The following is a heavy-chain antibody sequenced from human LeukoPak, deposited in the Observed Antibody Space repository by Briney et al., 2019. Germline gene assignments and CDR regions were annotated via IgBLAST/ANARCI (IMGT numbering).Heavy chain of an antibody. J-gene: IGHJ4*02. V-gene: IGHV4-4*09. CDR3: ARQAPYHENHFFDN. Sequence: PSWTLSLTCTVSGGFIRRRYWRCMGPPAARGPDLIGYIYSSGSTSYNPSFQSRVTISEDTSKNQVSLRVNSVTTADTAMYYCARQAPYHENHFFDNWGQGTLVTVSS. CDR1: GGFIRRRY. CDR2: IYSSGST. D-gene: IGHD1-14*01.